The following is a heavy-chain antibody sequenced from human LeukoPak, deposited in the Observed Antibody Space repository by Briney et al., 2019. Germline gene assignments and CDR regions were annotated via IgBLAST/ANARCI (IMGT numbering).Heavy chain of an antibody. Sequence: GGSLRLSCAVSGFTLTIYSTHWVPHAPGKGLEWGSSIRSSGSYIHYADSVKGRFTISRDNAKDTLYLQMSSLRAEDTAVYYCAREEEYNSNSRESFDHWGQGTLVTVSS. CDR2: IRSSGSYI. D-gene: IGHD6-6*01. CDR3: AREEEYNSNSRESFDH. J-gene: IGHJ4*02. CDR1: GFTLTIYS. V-gene: IGHV3-21*01.